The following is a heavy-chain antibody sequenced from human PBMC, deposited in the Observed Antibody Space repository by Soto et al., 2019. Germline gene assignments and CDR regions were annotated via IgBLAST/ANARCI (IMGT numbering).Heavy chain of an antibody. Sequence: PSETLSLTCTVSGGSISSGDYYWSWIRQPPGKGLEWIAYIYYSGSTYYNPSLKSRPTISVDTSKNQFSLKLSSATAADTAIDYCARASWSFSGTGSFQGFDPWGQGTLVTVSS. CDR1: GGSISSGDYY. D-gene: IGHD1-7*01. CDR2: IYYSGST. V-gene: IGHV4-30-4*01. CDR3: ARASWSFSGTGSFQGFDP. J-gene: IGHJ5*02.